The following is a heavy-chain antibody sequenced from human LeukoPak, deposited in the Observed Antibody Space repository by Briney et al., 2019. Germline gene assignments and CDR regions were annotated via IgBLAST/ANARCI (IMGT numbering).Heavy chain of an antibody. CDR1: GGSISSYY. V-gene: IGHV4-59*01. CDR3: ARGRSRGTSFDT. J-gene: IGHJ5*02. CDR2: IYYSGST. Sequence: SETLSLTCTVSGGSISSYYWSWIRQPPGKGREWIGDIYYSGSTNYNPSLKSRVTISGDTSKNQFSLKLSSVPAAATAVYSCARGRSRGTSFDTWGQGTLVTVSS.